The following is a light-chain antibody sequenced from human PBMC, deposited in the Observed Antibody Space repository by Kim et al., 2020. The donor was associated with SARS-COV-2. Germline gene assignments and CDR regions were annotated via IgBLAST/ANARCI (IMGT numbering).Light chain of an antibody. CDR2: LNGDGTY. CDR1: SGHSRFA. Sequence: QLVLTQSPSASASLGASVKLTCTLSSGHSRFAITWHQKRPEKGPRFMMRLNGDGTYNKADGVPDRFSGSSSGADHYLTISRLQSEDEADYYCQTWGTGLHWVFGGGTQLTVL. J-gene: IGLJ3*02. CDR3: QTWGTGLHWV. V-gene: IGLV4-69*01.